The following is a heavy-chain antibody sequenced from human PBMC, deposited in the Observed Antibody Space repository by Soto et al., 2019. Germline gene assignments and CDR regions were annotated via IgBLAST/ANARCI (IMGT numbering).Heavy chain of an antibody. J-gene: IGHJ6*02. D-gene: IGHD3-22*01. CDR3: ARAPIYYDSSGSPTYYYYGMDV. CDR2: IIPIFGTA. Sequence: QVQLVQSGAEVKKPGSSVKVSCKASGGTVSSYAISWVRQAPGQGLEWMGGIIPIFGTANYAQKFQGRVTITADESTSTAYMELSSLRSEDTAVYYCARAPIYYDSSGSPTYYYYGMDVWGQGTTVTVSS. CDR1: GGTVSSYA. V-gene: IGHV1-69*19.